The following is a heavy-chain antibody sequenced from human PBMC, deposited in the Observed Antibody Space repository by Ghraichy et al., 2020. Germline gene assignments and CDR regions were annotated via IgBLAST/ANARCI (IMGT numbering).Heavy chain of an antibody. J-gene: IGHJ3*02. V-gene: IGHV3-23*01. CDR3: AKDRVTAKRLPDAFDI. Sequence: GGSLRLSCAASGFTFSSYAMSWVRQAPGKGLEWVSAISGSGGSTYYADSVKGRFTISRDNSKNTLYLQMNSLRAEDTAVYYCAKDRVTAKRLPDAFDIWGQGTIVTVSS. CDR1: GFTFSSYA. D-gene: IGHD2-21*02. CDR2: ISGSGGST.